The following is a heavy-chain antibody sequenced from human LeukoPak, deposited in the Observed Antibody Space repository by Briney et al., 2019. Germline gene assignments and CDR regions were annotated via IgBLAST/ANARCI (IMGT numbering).Heavy chain of an antibody. CDR1: GGSISSGDYY. J-gene: IGHJ5*02. Sequence: SQALSLTCTVSGGSISSGDYYWSWIRQPPGKGLEWIGYIYYSGSTYYNPSLKSRVTISVGTSKNQFSLKLSSVTAADTAVYYCARRWGKRWFDPWGQGTLVTVSS. V-gene: IGHV4-30-4*01. D-gene: IGHD2-8*02. CDR3: ARRWGKRWFDP. CDR2: IYYSGST.